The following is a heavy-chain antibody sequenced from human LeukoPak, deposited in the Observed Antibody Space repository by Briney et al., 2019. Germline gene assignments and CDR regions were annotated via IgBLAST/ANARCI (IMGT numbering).Heavy chain of an antibody. CDR3: AREGIMVTFGGI. CDR1: GYTFTAYY. V-gene: IGHV1-2*02. D-gene: IGHD3-16*01. Sequence: ASVKVSCKASGYTFTAYYIHWVRQAPGQGLEWMGWINPNSGGTTFAQKFQGRVTMTRDTSISTAYMELSSLRSDDTAVYYCAREGIMVTFGGIWGQGTLVTVSS. CDR2: INPNSGGT. J-gene: IGHJ4*02.